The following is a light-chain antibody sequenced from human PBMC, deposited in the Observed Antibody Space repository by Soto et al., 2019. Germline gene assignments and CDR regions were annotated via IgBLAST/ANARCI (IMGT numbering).Light chain of an antibody. Sequence: QAVLTQPHSVSGAPGQRVTISCTGSSANIGAGYDVHWYQQLPGAAPKLLIYGNSNRPSGVPARFSGSKSGTSASLAITGLQAEDEADYYCQSYDSSLSGPSYVFGTGTKLTVL. CDR3: QSYDSSLSGPSYV. J-gene: IGLJ1*01. V-gene: IGLV1-40*01. CDR2: GNS. CDR1: SANIGAGYD.